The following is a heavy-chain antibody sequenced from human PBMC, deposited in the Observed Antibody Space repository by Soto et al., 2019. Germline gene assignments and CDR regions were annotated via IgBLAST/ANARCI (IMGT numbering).Heavy chain of an antibody. CDR2: ISSDGQTT. V-gene: IGHV3-30*18. J-gene: IGHJ4*01. D-gene: IGHD6-19*01. CDR3: AKEIAVAGDLDY. CDR1: GFSFSSFG. Sequence: PVGSLRLSCVASGFSFSSFGIHWVRQAPGKGLEWVGVISSDGQTTYYANSVKGRFTISRDNSKNTLYLQMDSLRPEDTAVYYCAKEIAVAGDLDYWGHGTLVTVSS.